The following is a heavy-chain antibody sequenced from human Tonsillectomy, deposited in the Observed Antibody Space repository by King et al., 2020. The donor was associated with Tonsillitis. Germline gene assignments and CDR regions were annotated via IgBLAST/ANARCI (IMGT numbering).Heavy chain of an antibody. CDR1: GFTFSSSA. D-gene: IGHD5-18*01. CDR2: ISGSGGST. CDR3: AKAVTTTMVYYFDY. Sequence: VQLVESGGGLVQPGGSLRLSCAASGFTFSSSAMAWVREAPGKGLEWVSGISGSGGSTHYADSVKGRFTISRDNSKNTLYLQMNILGAEDTALYYCAKAVTTTMVYYFDYWGQGTLVTVSS. V-gene: IGHV3-23*04. J-gene: IGHJ4*02.